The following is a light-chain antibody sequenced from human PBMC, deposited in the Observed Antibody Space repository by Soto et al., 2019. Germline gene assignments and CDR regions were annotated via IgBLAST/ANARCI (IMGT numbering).Light chain of an antibody. J-gene: IGLJ2*01. V-gene: IGLV3-9*01. CDR1: NIGRKG. CDR2: TDT. Sequence: SYELAQPLSVSVALGQTARITCAGDNIGRKGVHWYQQQPGQAPVLVIYTDTNRPSGIPERFSGSNSGDTATLTISRAQAGDEADYYCQVWDSNTSMVIGGGTKLTV. CDR3: QVWDSNTSMV.